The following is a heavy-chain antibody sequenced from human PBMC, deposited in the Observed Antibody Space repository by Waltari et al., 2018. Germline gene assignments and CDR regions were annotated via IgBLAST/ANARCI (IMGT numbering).Heavy chain of an antibody. J-gene: IGHJ2*01. D-gene: IGHD6-19*01. CDR1: GFTFSTYG. Sequence: EVQLVESGGGLVKPGGSLRLSCAASGFTFSTYGMTWVRQAPGKGRECVASISRESVYIYYADSLKGRFTISRDNAKNSLYLQMNSLRAEDTAVYHCARIPVAGQWYFDLWGRGALVTVSS. CDR2: ISRESVYI. CDR3: ARIPVAGQWYFDL. V-gene: IGHV3-21*01.